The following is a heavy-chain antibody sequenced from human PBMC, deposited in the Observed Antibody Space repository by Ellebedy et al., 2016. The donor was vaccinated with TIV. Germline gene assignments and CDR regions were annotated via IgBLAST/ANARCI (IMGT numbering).Heavy chain of an antibody. CDR1: GFSLSTVGMC. CDR2: VDWDDDK. V-gene: IGHV2-70*12. D-gene: IGHD5-18*01. J-gene: IGHJ4*02. Sequence: SGPTLVKPTQTLTLTCTLSGFSLSTVGMCVSWIRQPPGEALEWLARVDWDDDKYYSTSLKTRLTISKDTSKTQVVLTMTNMDPVDAATYYCAHRIRGYGYDYSFDYWGQGTLVTVSS. CDR3: AHRIRGYGYDYSFDY.